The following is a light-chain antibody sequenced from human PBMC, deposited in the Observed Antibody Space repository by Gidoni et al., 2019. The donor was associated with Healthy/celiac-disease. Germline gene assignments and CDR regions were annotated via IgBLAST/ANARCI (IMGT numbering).Light chain of an antibody. CDR3: QQYGSSPRA. V-gene: IGKV3-20*01. CDR1: QSLSSSY. Sequence: ELVLPQSPVTLSLSPGDRATLSCRASQSLSSSYLAWDQQKPGQAPRLLIYGASSRATGIPERFSGSGSGTDFTLTISRLEPEDFAVYYCQQYGSSPRAFGQGTKVEIK. CDR2: GAS. J-gene: IGKJ1*01.